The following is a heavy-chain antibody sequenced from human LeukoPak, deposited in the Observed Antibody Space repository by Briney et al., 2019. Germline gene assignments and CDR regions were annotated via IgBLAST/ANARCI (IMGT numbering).Heavy chain of an antibody. CDR2: ISGSGGNT. Sequence: GGSLRLSCAASGLTFSNYAMTWVRQGPGKGLEWVSTISGSGGNTFYADSVKGRFTISRDNSKDTLYLQMNSLRVEDTAVYYCAKDQFDPWGQGTLVTVSS. CDR1: GLTFSNYA. V-gene: IGHV3-23*01. J-gene: IGHJ5*02. CDR3: AKDQFDP.